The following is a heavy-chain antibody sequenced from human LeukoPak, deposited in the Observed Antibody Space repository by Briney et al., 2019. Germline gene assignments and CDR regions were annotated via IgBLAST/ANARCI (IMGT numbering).Heavy chain of an antibody. D-gene: IGHD6-13*01. CDR3: ARGIAAAGIFDY. CDR1: GGSISSGGYS. Sequence: PSETLSLTCAVSGGSISSGGYSWSWIRQPPGKGLEWIGYIYHSGSTYYNPSLKSRVTISVDRSKNQFSLKLSSVTAADTAVYYCARGIAAAGIFDYWGQGPLVTVSS. CDR2: IYHSGST. J-gene: IGHJ4*02. V-gene: IGHV4-30-2*01.